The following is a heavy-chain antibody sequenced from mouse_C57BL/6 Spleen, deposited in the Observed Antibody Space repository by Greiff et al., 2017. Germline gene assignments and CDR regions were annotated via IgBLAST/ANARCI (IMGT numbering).Heavy chain of an antibody. Sequence: EVQLQQSGPVLVKPGASVKMSCKASGYTFTDYYMNWVKQSHGKSLEWIGVINPYNGGTSYNQKFKGKATLTVDKSSSTAYMELNSLTSEDSAVYYCARSPVERTRYFDVWGTGTTVTVSS. V-gene: IGHV1-19*01. CDR1: GYTFTDYY. CDR3: ARSPVERTRYFDV. D-gene: IGHD1-1*01. CDR2: INPYNGGT. J-gene: IGHJ1*03.